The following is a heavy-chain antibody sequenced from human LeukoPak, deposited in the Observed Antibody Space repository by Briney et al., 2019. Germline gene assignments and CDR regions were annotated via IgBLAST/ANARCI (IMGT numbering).Heavy chain of an antibody. V-gene: IGHV2-5*02. Sequence: SGPTLVKPTQTLTLTCSFSGFSFSTSEVAVGWIRQPPGKALEWLALIFWDDDDRYSPSLKNRLTMMKDTSKNQVVLTMTSMDPLDTATYYCAHRRSYGDYDHWGQGTLVTVSS. CDR3: AHRRSYGDYDH. CDR1: GFSFSTSEVA. J-gene: IGHJ5*02. CDR2: IFWDDDD. D-gene: IGHD4-17*01.